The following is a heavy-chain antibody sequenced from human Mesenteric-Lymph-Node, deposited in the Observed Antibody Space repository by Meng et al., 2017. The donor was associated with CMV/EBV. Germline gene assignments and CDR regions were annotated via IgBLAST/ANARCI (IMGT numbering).Heavy chain of an antibody. V-gene: IGHV1-2*02. CDR3: ARDYYDSSGYNWRGAFDI. CDR2: ISPKSGDT. Sequence: ASVKVSCKASGYTFTDYNFHWARQAPGQGLEWMAWISPKSGDTNDAQKFKGRLTLTRDTSISVVYMELSGLRSDDTAVYYCARDYYDSSGYNWRGAFDIWGQGTLVTVSS. CDR1: GYTFTDYN. D-gene: IGHD3-22*01. J-gene: IGHJ4*01.